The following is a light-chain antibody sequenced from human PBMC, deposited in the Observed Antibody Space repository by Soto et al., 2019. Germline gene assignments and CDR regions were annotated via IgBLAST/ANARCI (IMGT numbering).Light chain of an antibody. V-gene: IGKV1-39*01. CDR1: QRISTC. CDR2: AAS. J-gene: IGKJ1*01. CDR3: QQCYSSPRT. Sequence: DIQMTKAPSTLSAGVGDRVTITCRASQRISTCLNWYQQKPGKAPTLLIYAASSLQSGVPSRFSGGGSGTDFTLTINTLQPEDFATYFCQQCYSSPRTFGQGTKVEIK.